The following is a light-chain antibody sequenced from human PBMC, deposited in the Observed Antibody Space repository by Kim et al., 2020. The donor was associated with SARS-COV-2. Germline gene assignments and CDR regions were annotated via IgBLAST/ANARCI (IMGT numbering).Light chain of an antibody. Sequence: SSELTQDPAVSVALGQTIRITCLGDSLRNYSASWYQQKAGQAPVLVIYGKNNRPSGIPDRFSGSKSGNTVSLTITGAQAEDEADYYCNSRDRSGNHVVFG. CDR3: NSRDRSGNHVV. J-gene: IGLJ3*02. CDR1: SLRNYS. V-gene: IGLV3-19*01. CDR2: GKN.